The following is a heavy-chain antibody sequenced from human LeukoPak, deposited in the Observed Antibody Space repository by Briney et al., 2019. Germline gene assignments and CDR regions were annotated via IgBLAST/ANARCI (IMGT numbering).Heavy chain of an antibody. V-gene: IGHV1-8*01. CDR1: GYTFTAYD. CDR2: MNPNSGNT. CDR3: ARGIRNRLYSDS. D-gene: IGHD1-14*01. J-gene: IGHJ4*02. Sequence: GASVKVSCKASGYTFTAYDVTWVRQATGQGLEWMGRMNPNSGNTGFAPNFRGRVTLTSDTSINTAYMELSSLRSEDTAVYYCARGIRNRLYSDSWGQGILITVSS.